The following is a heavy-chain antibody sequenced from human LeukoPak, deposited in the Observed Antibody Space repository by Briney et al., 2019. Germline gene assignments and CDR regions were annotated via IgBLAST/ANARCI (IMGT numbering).Heavy chain of an antibody. D-gene: IGHD6-13*01. Sequence: TGGSLRLSCAASGFTFSSYAMHWVRQAPGKGLEWVAVISYDGSNKYYADSVKGRFTISRDNSKNTLYLQMNSLRAEDTAVYYCARDHSSSWYRSLDYWGQGTLVTVSS. CDR2: ISYDGSNK. CDR3: ARDHSSSWYRSLDY. V-gene: IGHV3-30-3*01. J-gene: IGHJ4*02. CDR1: GFTFSSYA.